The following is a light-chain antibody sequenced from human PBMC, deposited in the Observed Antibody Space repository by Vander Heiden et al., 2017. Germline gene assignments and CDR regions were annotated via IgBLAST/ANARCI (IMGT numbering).Light chain of an antibody. CDR2: AAS. J-gene: IGKJ2*01. CDR3: QQRLSSPYT. V-gene: IGKV1-39*01. CDR1: QSISSY. Sequence: IQMTQSPSSLSASVGNRVTISCRASQSISSYLNWYQQKAGKAPKLLLYAASNLRSGVPSRFSGSRSGTAFTLTINSLQPADFATYFCQQRLSSPYTFGQGTKLEIK.